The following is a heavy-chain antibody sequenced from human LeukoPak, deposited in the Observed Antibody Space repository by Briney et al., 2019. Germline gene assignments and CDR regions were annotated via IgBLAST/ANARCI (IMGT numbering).Heavy chain of an antibody. V-gene: IGHV3-48*03. CDR1: GFTFSSYE. CDR3: ARVESMAAPPDQ. CDR2: ISSSGSTI. D-gene: IGHD5-24*01. J-gene: IGHJ4*02. Sequence: GGSLRLSCAASGFTFSSYEMNWVRQAPGKGLEWVSYISSSGSTIYYADSVKGRFTISRDNAKNSLYLQMNSLRVEDTALYYCARVESMAAPPDQWGQGTLVTVSS.